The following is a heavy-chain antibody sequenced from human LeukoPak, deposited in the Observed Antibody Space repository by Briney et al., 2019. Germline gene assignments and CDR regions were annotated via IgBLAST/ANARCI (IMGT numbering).Heavy chain of an antibody. CDR1: GXTVSSKY. CDR3: TTEWGTSCCNAFNI. Sequence: GGSLRLSCAASGXTVSSKYMSWVRQAPGKGLEWVSVIYSGGNTYYTDSVKGRFTISRDNSKNTLYLQMNSLRAEDTAVYYCTTEWGTSCCNAFNIWGQGTMVTVSS. J-gene: IGHJ3*02. D-gene: IGHD6-6*01. CDR2: IYSGGNT. V-gene: IGHV3-66*01.